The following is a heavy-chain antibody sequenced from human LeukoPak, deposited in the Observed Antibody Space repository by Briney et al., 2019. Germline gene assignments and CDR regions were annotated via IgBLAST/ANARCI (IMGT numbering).Heavy chain of an antibody. J-gene: IGHJ1*01. CDR2: INPNSGGT. CDR1: GYTFTGYY. CDR3: ARDESASYYYDTSDDQH. D-gene: IGHD3-22*01. V-gene: IGHV1-2*02. Sequence: GASVKVCCKASGYTFTGYYMHWVRQAPGQGLEWMGWINPNSGGTNYAQNFQGRVTMTRDTSISTAYMELSRLRSDDTAVYYCARDESASYYYDTSDDQHWGQGTLVTVSS.